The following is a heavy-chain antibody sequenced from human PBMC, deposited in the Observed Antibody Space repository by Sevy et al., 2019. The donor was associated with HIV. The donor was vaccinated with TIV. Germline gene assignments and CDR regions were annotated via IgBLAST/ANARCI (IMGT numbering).Heavy chain of an antibody. Sequence: ASVKVSCKASGFTFTSYGISWSRQAPGQGLEWMGWISAYNGNTNFAQKFQGRVTMTTDTSTSTAYMELRSLRSDDSXXXXXXXXXXXXSSLSDYWGQGTLVTVSS. CDR2: ISAYNGNT. CDR1: GFTFTSYG. CDR3: XXXXXXXSSLSDY. D-gene: IGHD2-2*01. V-gene: IGHV1-18*01. J-gene: IGHJ4*02.